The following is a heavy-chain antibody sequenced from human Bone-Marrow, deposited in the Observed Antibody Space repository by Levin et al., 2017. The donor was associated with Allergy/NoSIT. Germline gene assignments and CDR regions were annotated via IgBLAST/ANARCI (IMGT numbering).Heavy chain of an antibody. CDR2: FDPEDGET. J-gene: IGHJ5*02. CDR1: GYTLTELS. D-gene: IGHD3-22*01. Sequence: GESLKISCKVSGYTLTELSMHWVRQAPGKGLEWMGGFDPEDGETIYAQKFQGRVIMTEDTSTDTAYMELRSLRSEDTAVYYCATYTTDTSAYYSIGWFDVWGQGTLATVSS. CDR3: ATYTTDTSAYYSIGWFDV. V-gene: IGHV1-24*01.